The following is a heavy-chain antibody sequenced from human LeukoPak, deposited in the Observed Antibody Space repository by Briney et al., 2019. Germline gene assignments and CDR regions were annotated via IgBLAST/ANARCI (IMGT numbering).Heavy chain of an antibody. J-gene: IGHJ4*02. D-gene: IGHD1-26*01. V-gene: IGHV3-30*04. CDR3: ARDSGSGSYLHDF. CDR1: GFALSLYA. Sequence: GGSLRLSCAASGFALSLYAMHWVRQAPGKGPEWVAVISYDGSNKYYADSVKGRFTISRDNSKNTLYLQMNSLRVDDTAVYYCARDSGSGSYLHDFWGQGTLLTVSS. CDR2: ISYDGSNK.